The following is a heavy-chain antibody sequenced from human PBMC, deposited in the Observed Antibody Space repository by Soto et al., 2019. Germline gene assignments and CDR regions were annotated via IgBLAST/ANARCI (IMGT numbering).Heavy chain of an antibody. J-gene: IGHJ4*02. V-gene: IGHV3-21*01. CDR3: ARHPDSGSFLGVDY. CDR2: IDNTKTYR. D-gene: IGHD1-26*01. CDR1: GFTFSDYT. Sequence: EVLLVESGGGLVKPGGALRLSCAASGFTFSDYTMNWVRQAPGKGLEWVSSIDNTKTYRYYAESVQGRFTISRDNAKNSVFLQMNRLRAEDTAIYYCARHPDSGSFLGVDYWGQGTLVTVSS.